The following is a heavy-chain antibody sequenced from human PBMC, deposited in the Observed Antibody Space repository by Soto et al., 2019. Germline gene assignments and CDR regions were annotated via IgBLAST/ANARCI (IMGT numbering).Heavy chain of an antibody. CDR2: ISGSGGST. D-gene: IGHD6-13*01. V-gene: IGHV3-23*01. CDR1: GFTFSSYA. Sequence: GGSLRLSCAASGFTFSSYAMSWVRQAPGKGLEWVSAISGSGGSTYYADSVKGRFTISRDNSKNTLYLQMNSLRAEDTAVYYCAKAGLFSALVPSAEYFQHWGQGTLVTVSS. J-gene: IGHJ1*01. CDR3: AKAGLFSALVPSAEYFQH.